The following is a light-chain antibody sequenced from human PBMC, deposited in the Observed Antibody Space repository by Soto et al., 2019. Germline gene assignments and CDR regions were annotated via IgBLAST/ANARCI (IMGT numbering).Light chain of an antibody. Sequence: QSALTQPASVSGSPGQSITISCTGTSSDVGAYNYVSWYQQHPGKAPKLMIYEVSNRPSGVSNRFSGSKSGNTAPLTISGLQAEDEGDYYCSSYTSGSTWVFGGGTKVTVL. CDR2: EVS. CDR3: SSYTSGSTWV. V-gene: IGLV2-14*01. CDR1: SSDVGAYNY. J-gene: IGLJ3*02.